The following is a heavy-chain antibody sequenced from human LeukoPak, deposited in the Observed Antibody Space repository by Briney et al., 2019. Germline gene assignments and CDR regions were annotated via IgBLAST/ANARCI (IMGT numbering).Heavy chain of an antibody. D-gene: IGHD3-16*01. Sequence: GGSLRLSCAASGFTFSSYEMNWVSQAPGKGLEWVSYISSSGSAIYYADSVKGRFTISRDNAKNSLYLQMNSLRAEDTAVYYCARDLASPRYYFDYWGQGTLVTVSS. CDR1: GFTFSSYE. CDR3: ARDLASPRYYFDY. J-gene: IGHJ4*02. V-gene: IGHV3-48*03. CDR2: ISSSGSAI.